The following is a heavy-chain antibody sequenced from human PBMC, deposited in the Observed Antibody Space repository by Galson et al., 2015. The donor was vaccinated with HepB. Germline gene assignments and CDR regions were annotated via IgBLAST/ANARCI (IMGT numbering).Heavy chain of an antibody. CDR1: GGSISGSTYY. V-gene: IGHV4-39*07. CDR3: ARGRSMFRGVTSTFDI. D-gene: IGHD3-10*01. J-gene: IGHJ3*02. Sequence: ETLSLTCTASGGSISGSTYYWDWIRQPPGKGLEWIGSIYYSGTTYYNPSLKSRIIISVDTSKNQFSLKLTSLTAADTAVYYCARGRSMFRGVTSTFDIWGQGTMVTVSS. CDR2: IYYSGTT.